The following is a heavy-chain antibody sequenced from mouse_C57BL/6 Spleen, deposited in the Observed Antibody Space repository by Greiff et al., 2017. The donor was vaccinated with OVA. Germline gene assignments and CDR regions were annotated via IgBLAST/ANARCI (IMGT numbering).Heavy chain of an antibody. J-gene: IGHJ4*01. V-gene: IGHV1-26*01. Sequence: VQLQQSGPELVKPGASVKISCKASGYTFTDYYMNWVKQSHGKSLEWIGDINPNNGGTSYNQKFKGKATLTVDKSSSTAYMELRSLTSEDSAVYYCARIGVVAENYYAMDYWGQGTSVTVSS. D-gene: IGHD1-1*01. CDR2: INPNNGGT. CDR3: ARIGVVAENYYAMDY. CDR1: GYTFTDYY.